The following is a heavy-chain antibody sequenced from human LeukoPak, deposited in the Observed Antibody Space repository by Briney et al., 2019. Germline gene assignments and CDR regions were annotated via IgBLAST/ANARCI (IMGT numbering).Heavy chain of an antibody. V-gene: IGHV1-69*13. CDR3: ARQIGYCSSTSCYAPDS. CDR2: IIPIFGTA. J-gene: IGHJ5*01. Sequence: SVKVSCKASGYTFTSYAISWVRQAPGQGLEWMGGIIPIFGTANYAQKFQGRVTITADESTSTAYMELSSLRSEDTAVYYCARQIGYCSSTSCYAPDSWGQGTLVTVSS. D-gene: IGHD2-2*01. CDR1: GYTFTSYA.